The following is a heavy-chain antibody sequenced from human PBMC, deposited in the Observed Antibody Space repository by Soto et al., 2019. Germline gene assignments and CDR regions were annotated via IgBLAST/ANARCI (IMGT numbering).Heavy chain of an antibody. CDR3: ARRLVLWFGGHNWFDP. D-gene: IGHD3-10*01. Sequence: TLSLTCTVSGGSISSSSYYWGWIRQPPGKGLEWIGYIYHSGSTYYNPSLKSRVTISVDRSKNQFSLKLSSVTAADTAVYYCARRLVLWFGGHNWFDPWGQGTLVTVSS. V-gene: IGHV4-30-2*01. J-gene: IGHJ5*02. CDR1: GGSISSSSYY. CDR2: IYHSGST.